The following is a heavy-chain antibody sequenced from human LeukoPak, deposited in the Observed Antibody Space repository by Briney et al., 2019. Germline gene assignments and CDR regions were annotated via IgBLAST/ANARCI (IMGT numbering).Heavy chain of an antibody. D-gene: IGHD5-12*01. CDR2: INHSGST. CDR3: ARGRGSNGYDSYYYYMDV. V-gene: IGHV4-34*01. J-gene: IGHJ6*03. Sequence: PGGSLRLSCAASGFTFSSYAMHWVRQPPGKGLEWIGEINHSGSTNYNPSLKSRVTISVDTSKNQFSLKLSSVTAADTAVYYCARGRGSNGYDSYYYYMDVWGKGTTVTVSS. CDR1: GFTFSSYA.